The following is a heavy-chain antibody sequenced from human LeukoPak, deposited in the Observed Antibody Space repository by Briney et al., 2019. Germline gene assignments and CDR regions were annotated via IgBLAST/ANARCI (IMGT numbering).Heavy chain of an antibody. J-gene: IGHJ3*02. CDR3: ARRENRIDAFDI. CDR2: ISYDGSNK. Sequence: PGGSLRLSCAASGFTFSSYAMHWVRQAPGKGLEWVAVISYDGSNKYYADSVKGRFTISRDNSKNTLYLQMNSLRAEDTAVYYCARRENRIDAFDIWGQGTMVTVSS. CDR1: GFTFSSYA. D-gene: IGHD2/OR15-2a*01. V-gene: IGHV3-30-3*01.